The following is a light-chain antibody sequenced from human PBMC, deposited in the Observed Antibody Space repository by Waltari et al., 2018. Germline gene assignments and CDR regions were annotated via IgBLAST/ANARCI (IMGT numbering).Light chain of an antibody. CDR2: AVS. Sequence: QSALTQPASVPGSPGQSIPIPCPGTSSDAGTYTRVSWYQQHPGKAPKLMIYAVSKRPSGVSDRFSGSKSGDMASLTISGLQPEDEAEYFCSSYAGSSKGVFGGGTKVTVL. V-gene: IGLV2-23*02. J-gene: IGLJ2*01. CDR3: SSYAGSSKGV. CDR1: SSDAGTYTR.